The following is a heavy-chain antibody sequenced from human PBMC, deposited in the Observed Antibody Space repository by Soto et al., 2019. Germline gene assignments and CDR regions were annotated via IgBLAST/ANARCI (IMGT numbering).Heavy chain of an antibody. CDR2: IIPMFAAT. Sequence: QVQLAQSGAEMTKPGSSVKVSCRASGGSFSDFAFSWVRQAPGQGLEGMGGIIPMFAATKYAQRLQDRVTITADESTNTVYLALNSLTSEDTAIYYCARGAIVAVPAALSAYHDYTNYRFDSGGQGTLVTVSS. J-gene: IGHJ4*02. CDR1: GGSFSDFA. CDR3: ARGAIVAVPAALSAYHDYTNYRFDS. D-gene: IGHD2-15*01. V-gene: IGHV1-69*01.